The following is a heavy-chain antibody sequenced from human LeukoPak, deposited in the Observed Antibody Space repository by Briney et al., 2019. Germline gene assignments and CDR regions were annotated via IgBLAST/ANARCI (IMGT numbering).Heavy chain of an antibody. CDR3: ARVSGYDWESFYDY. V-gene: IGHV3-23*01. D-gene: IGHD5-12*01. CDR2: ISGSGSST. J-gene: IGHJ4*02. CDR1: GLTFSSYA. Sequence: GGSLRLSCTASGLTFSSYAKSWVRQAPGKGLEWVSVISGSGSSTYCADSVKGRFTISRDNSKNTLYLQMNSLRADDTAVYYCARVSGYDWESFYDYWGQGTLVTVAS.